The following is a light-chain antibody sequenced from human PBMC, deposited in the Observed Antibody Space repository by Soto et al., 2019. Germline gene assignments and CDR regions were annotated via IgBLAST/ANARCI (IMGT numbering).Light chain of an antibody. V-gene: IGKV1-5*01. J-gene: IGKJ1*01. CDR2: DAS. CDR3: QQSYSTPPT. Sequence: DIQMTASPSTLSASVGDRVTITCWASQSVSNWLAWYQQKPGKAPNLLIYDASSLESGVPSRFSGSGSGTDFTLTISSLQPEDFATYYCQQSYSTPPTFGQGTKVDI. CDR1: QSVSNW.